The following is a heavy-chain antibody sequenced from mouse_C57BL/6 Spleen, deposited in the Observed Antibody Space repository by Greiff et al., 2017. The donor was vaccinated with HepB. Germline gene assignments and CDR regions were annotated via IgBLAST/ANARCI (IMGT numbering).Heavy chain of an antibody. D-gene: IGHD1-1*02. CDR3: ARDALWGMDY. J-gene: IGHJ4*01. V-gene: IGHV7-1*01. CDR1: GFTFSDFY. CDR2: SRNKANDYTT. Sequence: EVKLVESGGGLVQSGRSLRLSCATSGFTFSDFYMEWVRQAPGKGLEWIAASRNKANDYTTEYSASVKGRFIVSRDTSQSILYLQMNALRAEDTAIYYCARDALWGMDYWGQGTSVTVSS.